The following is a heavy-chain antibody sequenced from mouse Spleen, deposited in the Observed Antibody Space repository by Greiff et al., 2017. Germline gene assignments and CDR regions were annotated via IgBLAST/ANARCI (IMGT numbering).Heavy chain of an antibody. V-gene: IGHV1-62-2*01. D-gene: IGHD2-3*01. J-gene: IGHJ1*01. CDR2: FYPGSGSI. CDR1: GYTFTEYT. Sequence: VKLMESGAELVKPGASVKLSCKASGYTFTEYTIHWVKQRSGQGLEWIGWFYPGSGSIKYNEKFKDKATLTADKSSSTVYMELSRLTSEDSAVYFCARHEGDDGYSYWYFDVWGAGTTVTVSS. CDR3: ARHEGDDGYSYWYFDV.